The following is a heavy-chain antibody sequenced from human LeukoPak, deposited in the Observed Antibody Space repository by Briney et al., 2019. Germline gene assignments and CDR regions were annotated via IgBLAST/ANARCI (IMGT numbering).Heavy chain of an antibody. D-gene: IGHD3-22*01. CDR3: ARDRDYYDSIGYYYEGGSLDY. Sequence: GASVKHSCKASGYIFTGYYIHWVREAPGQGLEWMGWINPHSGGTNYAQKFQGRVTMTRDTSISTAYMELSRLRSDDTAVYYCARDRDYYDSIGYYYEGGSLDYWGQGTLVTVSS. J-gene: IGHJ4*02. CDR1: GYIFTGYY. CDR2: INPHSGGT. V-gene: IGHV1-2*02.